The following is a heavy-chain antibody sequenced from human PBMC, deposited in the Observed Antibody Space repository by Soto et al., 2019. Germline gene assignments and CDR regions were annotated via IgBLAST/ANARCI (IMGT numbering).Heavy chain of an antibody. D-gene: IGHD3-10*01. V-gene: IGHV3-30*18. J-gene: IGHJ4*02. CDR2: ISYDGSNK. Sequence: QVQLVESGGGVVQPGRSLRLSCATSGFTFSSYGMHWVRQAPGKGLEWVAVISYDGSNKYYADSVKGRFTISRDNSKNTLYLHMNSLRAEDTAVYYCAKDPVFNYYCSGSYGDYWGQGTLVTVSS. CDR3: AKDPVFNYYCSGSYGDY. CDR1: GFTFSSYG.